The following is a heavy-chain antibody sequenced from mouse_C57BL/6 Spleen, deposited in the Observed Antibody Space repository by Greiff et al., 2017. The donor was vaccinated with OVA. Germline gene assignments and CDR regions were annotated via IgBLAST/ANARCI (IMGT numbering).Heavy chain of an antibody. CDR1: GYTFTSYD. CDR2: IYPRDGST. V-gene: IGHV1-85*01. J-gene: IGHJ2*01. CDR3: ARSLVESY. D-gene: IGHD1-1*01. Sequence: VQRVESGPELVKPGASVKLSCKASGYTFTSYDINWVKQRPGQGLEWIGWIYPRDGSTKYNEKFKGKATLTVDTSSSTAYMELHSLTSEDSAVYFCARSLVESYWGQGTTLTVSS.